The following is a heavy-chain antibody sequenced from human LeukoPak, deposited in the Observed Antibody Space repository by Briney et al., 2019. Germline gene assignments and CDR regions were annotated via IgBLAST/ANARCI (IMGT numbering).Heavy chain of an antibody. J-gene: IGHJ5*02. Sequence: SETLSLTCAVYGGSFSGYYWSWIRQPPGKGLEWIGEINHSGSTNYNPSLKSRVTISVDTSKKQFSLKLSSVTAADTAVYYCARGEQQLASSPFDPWGQGTLVTVSS. CDR3: ARGEQQLASSPFDP. D-gene: IGHD6-13*01. CDR1: GGSFSGYY. V-gene: IGHV4-34*01. CDR2: INHSGST.